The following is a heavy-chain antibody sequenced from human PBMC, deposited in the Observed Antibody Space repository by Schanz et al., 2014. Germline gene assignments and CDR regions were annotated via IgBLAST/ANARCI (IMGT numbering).Heavy chain of an antibody. CDR1: GGSINNYF. CDR3: VRVKGEHSGHDYIVS. CDR2: IYSNGIS. Sequence: QVHLQESGPGLVKPSETLSVTCTVSGGSINNYFWTWIRQPAGKGLEWIGRIYSNGISHYNPSLESRVTMSVDTSKNKFSLNLTPVTPADTAIYYCVRVKGEHSGHDYIVSWGQGIQVTFSP. V-gene: IGHV4-4*07. D-gene: IGHD5-12*01. J-gene: IGHJ5*02.